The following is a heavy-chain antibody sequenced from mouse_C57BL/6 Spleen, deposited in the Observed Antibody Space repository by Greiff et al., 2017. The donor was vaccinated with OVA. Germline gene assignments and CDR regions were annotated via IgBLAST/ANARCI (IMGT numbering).Heavy chain of an antibody. CDR1: GFTFSDYY. CDR2: INYDGSST. V-gene: IGHV5-16*01. D-gene: IGHD1-1*01. CDR3: ARDGYYGSLWYFDV. Sequence: EVKLMESEGGLVQPGSSMKLSCTASGFTFSDYYMAWVRQVPEKGLEWVANINYDGSSTYYLDSLKSRFIISRDNAKNILYLQMSSLKSEDTATYYCARDGYYGSLWYFDVWGTGTTVTVSS. J-gene: IGHJ1*03.